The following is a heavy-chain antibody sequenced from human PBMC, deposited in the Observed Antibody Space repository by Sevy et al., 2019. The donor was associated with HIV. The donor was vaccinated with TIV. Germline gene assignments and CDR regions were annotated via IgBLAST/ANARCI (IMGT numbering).Heavy chain of an antibody. CDR1: GYTFTSYY. Sequence: ASVKVSCKASGYTFTSYYMHWVRQAPGQGLEWMGIINPSGGSTSYAQKFQGRVTMTRDTSTSTVYMELSSLRSEDTAVYYGARLNTRGAAAGTYYYGMDVWGQGTTVTVSS. J-gene: IGHJ6*02. V-gene: IGHV1-46*01. CDR2: INPSGGST. D-gene: IGHD6-13*01. CDR3: ARLNTRGAAAGTYYYGMDV.